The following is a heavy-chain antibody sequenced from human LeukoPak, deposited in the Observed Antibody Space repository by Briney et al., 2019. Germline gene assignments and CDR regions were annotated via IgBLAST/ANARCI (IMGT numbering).Heavy chain of an antibody. CDR1: GFSLSNYG. J-gene: IGHJ6*03. CDR3: AKSGASPLYHMDV. D-gene: IGHD1-26*01. V-gene: IGHV3-23*01. CDR2: ITGSSGTA. Sequence: GGSLRLSCAASGFSLSNYGMNWARQAPGKGLEWVSGITGSSGTAYHAGSVRGRFTISRDESKNTLYLQMSSLRVDDTAIYYCAKSGASPLYHMDVWGKGATVTVSS.